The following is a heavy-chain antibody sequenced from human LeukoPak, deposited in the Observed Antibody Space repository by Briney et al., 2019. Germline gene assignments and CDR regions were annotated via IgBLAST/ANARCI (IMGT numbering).Heavy chain of an antibody. J-gene: IGHJ4*02. D-gene: IGHD5-12*01. CDR3: ARVRGYDYYFDY. V-gene: IGHV3-7*01. CDR1: GVTFSSYW. Sequence: AGSLRLSCAASGVTFSSYWMSWVRQAPAKGLEWVANIKKDGSEKYYVDSVKGRFTISRDNAKNSLYLQMNSLIAEDTAVYYCARVRGYDYYFDYWGQGTLVTVSS. CDR2: IKKDGSEK.